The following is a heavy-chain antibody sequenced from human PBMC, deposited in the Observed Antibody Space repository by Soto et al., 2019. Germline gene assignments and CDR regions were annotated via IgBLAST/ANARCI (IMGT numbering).Heavy chain of an antibody. CDR1: GGSISSGGYS. V-gene: IGHV4-30-2*01. J-gene: IGHJ1*01. CDR2: IYHSGST. CDR3: ASSYYDSSGSALRD. Sequence: QLQLQESGSGLVKPSQTLSLTCAVSGGSISSGGYSWSWIRQPPGKGLEWIGYIYHSGSTSYNPSLKSRVTISVDRSKNQFSLKLSSVPAADTAVYYCASSYYDSSGSALRDWGQGTLVTVSS. D-gene: IGHD3-22*01.